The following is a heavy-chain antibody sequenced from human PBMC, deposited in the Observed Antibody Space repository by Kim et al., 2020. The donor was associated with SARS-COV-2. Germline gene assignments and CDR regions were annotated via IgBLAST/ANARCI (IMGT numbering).Heavy chain of an antibody. CDR1: GLTFRNYG. J-gene: IGHJ5*02. CDR3: AKGPIAVVPGGKMWLDP. V-gene: IGHV3-30*18. D-gene: IGHD2-2*01. Sequence: GGSLRLSCASSGLTFRNYGMHWIRQAPGKGLEWVADISYDGTVQYYGDSVEGRFTISRDNSKNTLYLQMNSLRVEDTAVYYYAKGPIAVVPGGKMWLDPWGQGTLVTVSS. CDR2: ISYDGTVQ.